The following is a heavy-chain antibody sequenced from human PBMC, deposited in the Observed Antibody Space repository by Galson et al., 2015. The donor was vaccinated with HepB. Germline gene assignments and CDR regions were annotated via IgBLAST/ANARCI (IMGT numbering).Heavy chain of an antibody. CDR2: ISISGSTI. Sequence: SLRLSCAASGFTFSSYEMNWVRQAPGKGLEWVSYISISGSTIYYADSVKGRFTISRDNAKNSLYLQMNSLRAEDTAVYYCARDNIAVAGTGGGDYWGQGTLVTVSS. CDR3: ARDNIAVAGTGGGDY. J-gene: IGHJ4*02. V-gene: IGHV3-48*03. CDR1: GFTFSSYE. D-gene: IGHD6-19*01.